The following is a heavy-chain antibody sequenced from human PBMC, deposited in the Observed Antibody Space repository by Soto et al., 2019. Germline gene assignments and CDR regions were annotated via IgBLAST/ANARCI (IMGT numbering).Heavy chain of an antibody. J-gene: IGHJ4*02. D-gene: IGHD5-18*01. V-gene: IGHV4-59*12. CDR2: LYYTGST. CDR1: GGSLNSYY. Sequence: PSETLSLTCSVSGGSLNSYYWSWIRQPPGKGLEWVGYLYYTGSTNYNPSLKSRVTISVDTSKNQFSLSLPSVTAADTAVYYCAREYTYDSNFFDFWGQGALVTV. CDR3: AREYTYDSNFFDF.